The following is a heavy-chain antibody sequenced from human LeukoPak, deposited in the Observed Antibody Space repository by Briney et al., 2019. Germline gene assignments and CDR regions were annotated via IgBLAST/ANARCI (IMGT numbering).Heavy chain of an antibody. CDR2: IWYDGSNK. J-gene: IGHJ4*02. D-gene: IGHD3-3*01. CDR3: ARTHYDFWSGYPLPFGY. V-gene: IGHV3-33*01. CDR1: GFTFSSYG. Sequence: PGRSLRLSCAASGFTFSSYGMHWVRQAPGKGLEWGAVIWYDGSNKYYADSVKGRFTISRDNSKNTLYLQMNSLRAEDTAVYYCARTHYDFWSGYPLPFGYWGQGTLVTVSS.